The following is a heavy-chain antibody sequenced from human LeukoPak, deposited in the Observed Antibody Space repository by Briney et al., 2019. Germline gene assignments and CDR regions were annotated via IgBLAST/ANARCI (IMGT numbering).Heavy chain of an antibody. CDR1: GFTFSSYG. D-gene: IGHD2-2*02. CDR3: AKANLGYCSSTSCYTNFDY. CDR2: ISYDGSNK. Sequence: GGSLRLSCAASGFTFSSYGMHWVRQAPGKGLEWVAVISYDGSNKYYADSVKGRFTTSRDNSKNTLYLQMNSLRAEDTAVYYCAKANLGYCSSTSCYTNFDYWGRGTLVTVSS. V-gene: IGHV3-30*18. J-gene: IGHJ4*02.